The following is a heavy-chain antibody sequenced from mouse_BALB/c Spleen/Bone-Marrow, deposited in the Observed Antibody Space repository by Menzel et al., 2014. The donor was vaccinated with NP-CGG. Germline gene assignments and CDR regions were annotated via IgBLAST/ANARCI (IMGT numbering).Heavy chain of an antibody. Sequence: VQLQQSGPEQVKPGASVKMSCKASGYTFTAYVMHWVKQKPGQGLEWIGYINPYNDGTNYNEKFKGKATLTSDISSSTANMELSSLTSEDSAVYYCAREGWLLRFDYWGQGTTLTVSS. CDR2: INPYNDGT. J-gene: IGHJ2*01. V-gene: IGHV1-14*01. CDR3: AREGWLLRFDY. CDR1: GYTFTAYV. D-gene: IGHD2-3*01.